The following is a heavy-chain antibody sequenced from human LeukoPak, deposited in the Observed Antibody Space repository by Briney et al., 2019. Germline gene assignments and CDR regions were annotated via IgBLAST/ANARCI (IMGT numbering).Heavy chain of an antibody. D-gene: IGHD3-9*01. Sequence: PGGPLRLSCAASGFTSGSTAMSWVRPAPGKGLEWVSGITVSGGTTYYAASGKGRFTISRDISKNTLYLQMDSLRAEDTAVYYCAKDLKGFESWGQGTLVTVSS. V-gene: IGHV3-23*01. CDR1: GFTSGSTA. J-gene: IGHJ5*01. CDR2: ITVSGGTT. CDR3: AKDLKGFES.